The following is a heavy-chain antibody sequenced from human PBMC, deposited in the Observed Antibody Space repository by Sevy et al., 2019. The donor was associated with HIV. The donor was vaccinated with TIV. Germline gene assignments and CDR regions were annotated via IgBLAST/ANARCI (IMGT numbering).Heavy chain of an antibody. D-gene: IGHD5-12*01. V-gene: IGHV3-30-3*01. J-gene: IGHJ4*02. CDR3: VRDNSGYFLFDH. CDR1: GFTFGSYV. Sequence: GGSLRLSCAASGFTFGSYVLHWVRQAPGKGLEWVALISQTYDGSKKYYADSVKGRFIISRDNSKNTLYVQIDSLKLEDTAVYYCVRDNSGYFLFDHWGQGTQVTVSS. CDR2: ISQTYDGSKK.